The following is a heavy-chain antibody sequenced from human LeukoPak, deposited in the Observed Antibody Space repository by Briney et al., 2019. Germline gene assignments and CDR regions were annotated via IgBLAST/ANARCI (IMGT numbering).Heavy chain of an antibody. V-gene: IGHV3-53*01. D-gene: IGHD4-17*01. J-gene: IGHJ6*04. CDR3: ARISSTVMYYYGMDV. CDR2: IYSGGST. Sequence: PGGSLGLSCAASGFTVSSNYMSWVRQAPGKGLEWVSVIYSGGSTYYADSVKGRFTISRDNSKNTLYLQMNSLRAEDTAVYYCARISSTVMYYYGMDVWGKGTTVTVSS. CDR1: GFTVSSNY.